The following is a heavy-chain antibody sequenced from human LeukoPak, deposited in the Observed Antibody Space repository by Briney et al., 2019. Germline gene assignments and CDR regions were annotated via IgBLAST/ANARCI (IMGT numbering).Heavy chain of an antibody. J-gene: IGHJ4*02. V-gene: IGHV1-24*01. CDR2: FDPEDGET. Sequence: ASVKVPCKVSGYTLTELSMHWVRQAPGRGLEWMGGFDPEDGETIYAQKFQGRVTMTEDTSTDTAYMELSSLRSEDTAVYYCATAVDIAAPYYFDYWGQGTLVTVSS. CDR3: ATAVDIAAPYYFDY. D-gene: IGHD5-12*01. CDR1: GYTLTELS.